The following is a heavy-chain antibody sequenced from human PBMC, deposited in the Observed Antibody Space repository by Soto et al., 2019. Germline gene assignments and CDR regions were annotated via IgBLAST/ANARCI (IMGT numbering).Heavy chain of an antibody. D-gene: IGHD3-10*01. CDR3: IRGGVTSRTFDP. V-gene: IGHV5-51*01. Sequence: GESLKISCKASGYTIKNYWIGWVRQMPGQGLEWMGIIYPDDSDTRYSPSFQGQVTISVDKSISTAYVQWSSLKASDSAIYYCIRGGVTSRTFDPWGQGTLVTVSS. CDR2: IYPDDSDT. CDR1: GYTIKNYW. J-gene: IGHJ5*02.